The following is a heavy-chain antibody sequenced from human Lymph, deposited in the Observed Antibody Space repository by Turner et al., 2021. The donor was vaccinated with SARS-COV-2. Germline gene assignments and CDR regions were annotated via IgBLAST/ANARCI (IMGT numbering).Heavy chain of an antibody. CDR1: GLSVSSNY. D-gene: IGHD5-18*01. CDR3: ARYLDTSGGMDV. J-gene: IGHJ6*02. V-gene: IGHV3-53*04. Sequence: EVQLVESGGGLVQPGGSLRLSCAASGLSVSSNYMTWVRQAPGKGLEWVSVVDSSDSTYYADSVNSISTISTHNSKNTLYIQMNSERAEDYAGDNGARYLDTSGGMDVWGQGTTVTVSS. CDR2: VDSSDST.